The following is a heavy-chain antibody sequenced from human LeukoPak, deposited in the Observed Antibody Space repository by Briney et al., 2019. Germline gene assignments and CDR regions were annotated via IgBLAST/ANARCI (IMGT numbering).Heavy chain of an antibody. CDR2: ISGSGGST. Sequence: GRSLRLSCAASGFTFSSYATSWVRQAPGKGLEWVSAISGSGGSTYYADSVKGRFTISRDNSKNTLYLQMNSLRAEDTAVYYCANSIAAAGTFDYWGQGTLVTVSS. CDR3: ANSIAAAGTFDY. D-gene: IGHD6-13*01. CDR1: GFTFSSYA. J-gene: IGHJ4*02. V-gene: IGHV3-23*01.